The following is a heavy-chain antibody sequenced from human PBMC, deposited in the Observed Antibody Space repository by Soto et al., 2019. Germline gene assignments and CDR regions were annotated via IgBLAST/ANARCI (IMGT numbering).Heavy chain of an antibody. Sequence: QVQLVQSGAEVKKPGSSVKVSCKASGGTFRTSAISWVRQAPGQGLEWVGGIMPVFRRPKYAQNFQDRVTITADESTSTAYMELNSLRSDDTTVYYGARDKARLQLGGNYYFILDVWGQGTAVTVSS. CDR1: GGTFRTSA. CDR3: ARDKARLQLGGNYYFILDV. J-gene: IGHJ6*02. V-gene: IGHV1-69*12. CDR2: IMPVFRRP. D-gene: IGHD1-1*01.